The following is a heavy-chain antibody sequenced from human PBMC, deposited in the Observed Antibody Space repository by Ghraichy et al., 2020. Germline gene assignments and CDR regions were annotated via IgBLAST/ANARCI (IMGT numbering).Heavy chain of an antibody. D-gene: IGHD3-22*01. CDR3: ARDYDSSGYLDY. V-gene: IGHV3-21*01. J-gene: IGHJ4*02. Sequence: WGSLRLSCAASGFSFSTYSINWVRQAPGKGLEWVSSIGTSGGYIFYADSVKGRFTISRDNAKNSLFLQMNSLRAEDTAVYYCARDYDSSGYLDYWGQGTLVTVSS. CDR1: GFSFSTYS. CDR2: IGTSGGYI.